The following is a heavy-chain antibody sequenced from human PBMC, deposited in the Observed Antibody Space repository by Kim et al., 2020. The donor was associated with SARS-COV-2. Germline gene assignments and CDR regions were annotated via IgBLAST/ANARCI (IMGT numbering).Heavy chain of an antibody. J-gene: IGHJ2*01. CDR1: GFTFSNYG. CDR2: ISRGGDNT. CDR3: AQIVVSGKWYFAL. V-gene: IGHV3-23*01. Sequence: GGSLRLSCVASGFTFSNYGMSWVRQAPGKGPEWVSSISRGGDNTYYADSVKGRFTISRDNPKNTLYLQMTSLRAEDTAVYYCAQIVVSGKWYFALWGRGT. D-gene: IGHD3-22*01.